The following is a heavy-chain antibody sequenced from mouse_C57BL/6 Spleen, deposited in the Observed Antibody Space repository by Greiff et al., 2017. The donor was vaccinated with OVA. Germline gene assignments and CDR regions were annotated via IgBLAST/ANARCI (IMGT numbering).Heavy chain of an antibody. J-gene: IGHJ3*01. CDR1: GFTFSDYG. Sequence: EVKLVESGGGLVKPGGSLKLSCAASGFTFSDYGMHWVRQAPEKGLEWVAYISSGSSTIYYADTVKGRVTLSRDNAKNTLCLQLTRLRSEDTAMYDCAREDYGNSWFAYWGQGTLVTVST. D-gene: IGHD2-1*01. V-gene: IGHV5-17*01. CDR2: ISSGSSTI. CDR3: AREDYGNSWFAY.